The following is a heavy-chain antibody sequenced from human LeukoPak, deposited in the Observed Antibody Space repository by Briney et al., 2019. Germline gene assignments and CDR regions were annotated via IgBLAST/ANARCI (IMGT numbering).Heavy chain of an antibody. J-gene: IGHJ4*02. CDR1: GGTFSSYA. CDR2: IIPIFGTA. Sequence: GASVKVFCKASGGTFSSYAISWVRQAPGQGLEWMGGIIPIFGTANYAQKFQGRVTITADESTSTAYMELSSLRSEDTAVYYCARGSVDTAMVRYDYWGQGTLVTVSS. CDR3: ARGSVDTAMVRYDY. V-gene: IGHV1-69*13. D-gene: IGHD5-18*01.